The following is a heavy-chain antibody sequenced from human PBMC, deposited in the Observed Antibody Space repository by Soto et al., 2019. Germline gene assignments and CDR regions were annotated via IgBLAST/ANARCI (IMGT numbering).Heavy chain of an antibody. Sequence: SGPTLVNPTETLTLTCTVSGFSLSNARMGVSWIRQPPGKALEWLAHIFSNDEKSYSTSLKSRLTISKDTSKSQVVLTMTNMDPVETPTYYCARFLAAAGPWRPHYGMDVWGQGTTVTVSS. CDR3: ARFLAAAGPWRPHYGMDV. CDR2: IFSNDEK. CDR1: GFSLSNARMG. D-gene: IGHD6-13*01. V-gene: IGHV2-26*01. J-gene: IGHJ6*02.